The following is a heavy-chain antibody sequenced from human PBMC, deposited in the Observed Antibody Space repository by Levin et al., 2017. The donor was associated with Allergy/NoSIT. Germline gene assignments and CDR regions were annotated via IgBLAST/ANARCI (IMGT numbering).Heavy chain of an antibody. CDR2: IYYSGST. D-gene: IGHD2-15*01. CDR3: ARAKSGGNLPYSWFDP. CDR1: GGSISSYY. Sequence: SQTLSLTCTVSGGSISSYYWSWIRQPPGKGLEWIGYIYYSGSTNYNPSLKSRVTISVDTSKNQFSLKLSSVTAVDTAVYYCARAKSGGNLPYSWFDPWGQGTLVTVSS. J-gene: IGHJ5*02. V-gene: IGHV4-59*01.